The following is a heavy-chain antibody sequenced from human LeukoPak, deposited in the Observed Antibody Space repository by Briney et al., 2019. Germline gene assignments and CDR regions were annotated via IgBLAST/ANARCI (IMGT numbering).Heavy chain of an antibody. CDR3: AKDPRDYYDSSGYPSDY. CDR1: GFTFSSYS. V-gene: IGHV3-21*04. J-gene: IGHJ4*02. D-gene: IGHD3-22*01. CDR2: ISSGSDSI. Sequence: GGSLRLSCAASGFTFSSYSMTWVRLAPGKGLEWVSSISSGSDSIYYADSVKGRFSISRDNAQNSLFLQMNSLRAEDTAVYYCAKDPRDYYDSSGYPSDYWGQGTLVTVSS.